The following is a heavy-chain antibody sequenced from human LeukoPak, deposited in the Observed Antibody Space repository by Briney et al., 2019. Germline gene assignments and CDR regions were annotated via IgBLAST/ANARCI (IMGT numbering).Heavy chain of an antibody. CDR2: IYYSGST. V-gene: IGHV4-31*03. J-gene: IGHJ4*02. D-gene: IGHD6-25*01. CDR1: GGSISSGGYY. CDR3: ARGGYPETAYCDY. Sequence: SETLSLTCTVSGGSISSGGYYWSWLRQHPGKGLEWIGYIYYSGSTYYNPSLKSRVTISVDTSKNQFSLKLSSVTAADTAVYYCARGGYPETAYCDYWGQGNLVTVSS.